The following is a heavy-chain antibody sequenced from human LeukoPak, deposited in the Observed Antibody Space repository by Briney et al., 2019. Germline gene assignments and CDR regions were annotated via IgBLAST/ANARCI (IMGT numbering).Heavy chain of an antibody. CDR2: IYSGGST. CDR1: GFTFSTYA. J-gene: IGHJ3*02. V-gene: IGHV3-53*01. Sequence: PGGSLRLSCAASGFTFSTYAMSWVRQAPGKGPEWVSGIYSGGSTYYAESVKGRFTISTDNSKNTLYLQMNSLRAEDTPVYYCAAVRGVLAVHIWGQGTMVTVSS. CDR3: AAVRGVLAVHI. D-gene: IGHD3-10*01.